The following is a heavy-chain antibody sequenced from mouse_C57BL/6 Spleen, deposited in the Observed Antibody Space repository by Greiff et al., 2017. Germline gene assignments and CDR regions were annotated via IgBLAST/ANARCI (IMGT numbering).Heavy chain of an antibody. V-gene: IGHV10-1*01. CDR3: VRHNYAMDY. CDR1: GFSFNTYA. J-gene: IGHJ4*01. Sequence: EAGGGLVQPKGSLKLSCAASGFSFNTYAMNWVRQAPGKGLEWVARIRSKSNNYATYYADSVKDRFTISRDDSESMLYLQMNNLKTEETAMYYCVRHNYAMDYWGQGTSGTVSS. CDR2: IRSKSNNYAT.